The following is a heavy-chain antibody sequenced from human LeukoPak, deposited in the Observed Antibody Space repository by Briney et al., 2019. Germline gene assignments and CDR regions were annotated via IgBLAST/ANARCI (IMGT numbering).Heavy chain of an antibody. D-gene: IGHD4-17*01. CDR3: EREQTYGDYFDY. CDR2: IDSRGSTI. V-gene: IGHV3-48*03. Sequence: PAGTLRLSCAASGFTISSYEMIWVRQAPGKGLEWVSYIDSRGSTISYADSVRGRFTISRDNAKNSLYLQMSSLRAEDTDVYYCEREQTYGDYFDYWGQGTLVTVSS. J-gene: IGHJ4*02. CDR1: GFTISSYE.